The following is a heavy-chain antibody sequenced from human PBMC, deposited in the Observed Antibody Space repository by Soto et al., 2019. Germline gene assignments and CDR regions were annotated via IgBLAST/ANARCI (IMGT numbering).Heavy chain of an antibody. D-gene: IGHD4-17*01. CDR2: IKQDGSEK. J-gene: IGHJ6*03. CDR1: GFTFSSYW. CDR3: ARGAISTVKYYYDYYYMDV. V-gene: IGHV3-7*04. Sequence: EVQLVESGGGLVQPGGSLRLSCAASGFTFSSYWMSWVRQAPGKGLEWVANIKQDGSEKYYVDSVKGRFTISRDNAKNSLYMQMNRLRAEDTAVYYCARGAISTVKYYYDYYYMDVWGKGTTVTVSS.